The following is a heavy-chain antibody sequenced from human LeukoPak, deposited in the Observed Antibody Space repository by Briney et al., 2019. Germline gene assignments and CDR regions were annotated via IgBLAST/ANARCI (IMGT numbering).Heavy chain of an antibody. D-gene: IGHD2-21*01. V-gene: IGHV4-59*01. CDR3: ATMGDVDY. CDR1: GGSISSYY. CDR2: IYYSGST. Sequence: SETLSLTCTVSGGSISSYYWSWIRQPPGKGLEWIGYIYYSGSTNYNPPLKSRVTISVDTSKNQFSLKLSSVTAADTAVYYCATMGDVDYWGQGTLVTASS. J-gene: IGHJ4*02.